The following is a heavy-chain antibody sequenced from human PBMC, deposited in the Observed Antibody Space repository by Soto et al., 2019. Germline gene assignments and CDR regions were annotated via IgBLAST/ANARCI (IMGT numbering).Heavy chain of an antibody. CDR2: IYYSGST. Sequence: SETLSLTCTVSGGSISSYYWSWIRQPPGKGFEWIGYIYYSGSTNYNPSLKSRVTISVDTSKNQFSLKLSSVTAADTAVYYCARAGTYCGGDCYKDAFDIWGQGTMVTVSS. V-gene: IGHV4-59*01. J-gene: IGHJ3*02. D-gene: IGHD2-21*01. CDR3: ARAGTYCGGDCYKDAFDI. CDR1: GGSISSYY.